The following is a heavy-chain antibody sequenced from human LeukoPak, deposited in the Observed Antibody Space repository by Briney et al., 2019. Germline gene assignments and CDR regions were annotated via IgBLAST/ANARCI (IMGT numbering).Heavy chain of an antibody. D-gene: IGHD2-2*01. V-gene: IGHV3-30*02. Sequence: PGGSLRLSCAASGFTFSSHWMHWVRQAPGKGLEWVAFIRYDGSNKYYADSVKGRFTISRDNSKNTLYLQMNSLRAEDTAVYYCAKDRGYCSSTSCYEYFQHWGQCTLVTVSS. CDR3: AKDRGYCSSTSCYEYFQH. J-gene: IGHJ1*01. CDR2: IRYDGSNK. CDR1: GFTFSSHW.